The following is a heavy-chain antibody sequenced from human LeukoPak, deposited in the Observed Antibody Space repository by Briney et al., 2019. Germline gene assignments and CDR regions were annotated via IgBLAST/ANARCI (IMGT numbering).Heavy chain of an antibody. CDR1: GFTFSSFA. D-gene: IGHD3-22*01. V-gene: IGHV3-30*04. CDR3: AKDAGYYYDSSELLDY. J-gene: IGHJ4*02. Sequence: GRSLRLSCAASGFTFSSFALHWVRQAPGKGLEWVAVISYDGSNKYYADSVKGRFTISRDNSKNTLYLQMNSLRAEDTAVYYCAKDAGYYYDSSELLDYWGQGTLVTVSS. CDR2: ISYDGSNK.